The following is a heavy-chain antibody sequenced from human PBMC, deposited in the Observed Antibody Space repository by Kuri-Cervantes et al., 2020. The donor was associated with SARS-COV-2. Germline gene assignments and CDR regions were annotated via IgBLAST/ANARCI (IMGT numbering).Heavy chain of an antibody. D-gene: IGHD2-21*01. CDR3: ARASTSVYGVLIALFSSNAFDV. J-gene: IGHJ3*01. Sequence: SETLSLTCAVYGGSLNNFYWSWIRQSPGKGPEWIGELDHSGKANYNPSLKSRVTISVDKSKNQFSLKVTSMAAADTAVYYCARASTSVYGVLIALFSSNAFDVWGQGTMVTVSS. CDR1: GGSLNNFY. V-gene: IGHV4-34*01. CDR2: LDHSGKA.